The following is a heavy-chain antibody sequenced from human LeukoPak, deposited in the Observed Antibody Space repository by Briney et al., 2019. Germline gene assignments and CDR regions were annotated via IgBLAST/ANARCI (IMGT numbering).Heavy chain of an antibody. V-gene: IGHV1-18*01. J-gene: IGHJ3*02. CDR2: ISAYNGNT. CDR1: GYTFTSHG. D-gene: IGHD2-2*01. CDR3: ARRDCSSTSCYYSDAFDI. Sequence: ASVKVSCKASGYTFTSHGIRWVRQAPGQGLEWMGWISAYNGNTNYAQKLQGRVTMTTDTSTSTAYMELRSLRSDDTAVYYCARRDCSSTSCYYSDAFDIWGQGTMVTVSS.